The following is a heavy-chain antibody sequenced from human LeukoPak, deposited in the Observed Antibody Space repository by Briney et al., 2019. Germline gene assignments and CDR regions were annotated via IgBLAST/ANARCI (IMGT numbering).Heavy chain of an antibody. J-gene: IGHJ3*02. V-gene: IGHV1-8*01. D-gene: IGHD3-22*01. CDR2: MNPNSGNT. CDR1: GYTFTSYD. Sequence: ASVKVSCKASGYTFTSYDINWVRQATGQGLEWMGWMNPNSGNTGYAQKLQGRVTMTTDTSTSTAYMELRSLRSDDTAVYYCARDGPDYYDSSGLPDIWGQGTMVTVSS. CDR3: ARDGPDYYDSSGLPDI.